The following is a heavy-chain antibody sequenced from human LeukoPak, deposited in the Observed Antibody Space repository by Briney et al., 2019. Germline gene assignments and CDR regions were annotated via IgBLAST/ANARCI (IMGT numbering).Heavy chain of an antibody. CDR2: IYSSGST. Sequence: SEPLSLTCTVSGDSISNYCWTWIRQPPGKGLEWIGYIYSSGSTNYNPSLKSRVTMSVDTSTNQFSLRLTSVTAADTAVYYCARGGTGYSFAYGWGQGILVTVSS. J-gene: IGHJ4*02. V-gene: IGHV4-59*01. CDR3: ARGGTGYSFAYG. CDR1: GDSISNYC. D-gene: IGHD5-18*01.